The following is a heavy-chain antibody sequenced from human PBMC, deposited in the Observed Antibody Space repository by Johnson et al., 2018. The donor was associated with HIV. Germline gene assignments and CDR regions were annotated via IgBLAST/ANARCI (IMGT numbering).Heavy chain of an antibody. Sequence: VQLVESGGGLVQPGGSLRLSCAASGFTVSSNYMSWVRQAPGKGLEWVSVIYSGGSTYYADSVKGRFTIPRDNSKNTLFLQMNGLTAEDTAVYYCARDPTSHWYGSESYSGITDMWGQGTKVTVSS. CDR3: ARDPTSHWYGSESYSGITDM. CDR2: IYSGGST. J-gene: IGHJ3*02. CDR1: GFTVSSNY. D-gene: IGHD3-10*01. V-gene: IGHV3-66*01.